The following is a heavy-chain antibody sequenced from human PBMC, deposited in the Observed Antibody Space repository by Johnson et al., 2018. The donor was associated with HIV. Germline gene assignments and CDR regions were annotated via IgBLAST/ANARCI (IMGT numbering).Heavy chain of an antibody. D-gene: IGHD1-26*01. V-gene: IGHV3-30*03. CDR1: GFTFSSYG. CDR2: ISYDGSNK. Sequence: QVQLVESGGGVVQPGRSLRLSCAASGFTFSSYGMHWVRQAPAKGLEWVAVISYDGSNKYYADSVKVRFTISRDNAKSSLFLQMNILTAEDTAVYYCARDLNSGNYDPWFERWESGAFDIWGQGTMVTVSS. J-gene: IGHJ3*02. CDR3: ARDLNSGNYDPWFERWESGAFDI.